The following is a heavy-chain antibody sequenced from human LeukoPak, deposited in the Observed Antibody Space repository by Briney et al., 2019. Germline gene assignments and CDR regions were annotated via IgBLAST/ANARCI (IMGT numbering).Heavy chain of an antibody. D-gene: IGHD1-26*01. CDR2: VSAYNGNT. Sequence: GASVKVSCKASGSTFTSYGISWVRQAPGQGLEWMGWVSAYNGNTNYAQKLQGRVTMTTDTPTSTAYMELRSLRSDDTAVYYCARDKGSYYRTDDAFDIWGQGTMVTVSS. CDR1: GSTFTSYG. J-gene: IGHJ3*02. CDR3: ARDKGSYYRTDDAFDI. V-gene: IGHV1-18*01.